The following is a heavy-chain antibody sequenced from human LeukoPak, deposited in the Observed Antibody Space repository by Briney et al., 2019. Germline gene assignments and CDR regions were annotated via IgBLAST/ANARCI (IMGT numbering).Heavy chain of an antibody. Sequence: ASVKVSCKTSGCTFTAYYINWVRQAPGQGLEWMGWINPNSGGTNYAQKFQGRVTMTRDTSISTAYMELSRLRSDDTAVYYCARVYGYCSGGSCDYWGQGTLVTVSS. J-gene: IGHJ4*02. D-gene: IGHD2-15*01. CDR3: ARVYGYCSGGSCDY. V-gene: IGHV1-2*02. CDR1: GCTFTAYY. CDR2: INPNSGGT.